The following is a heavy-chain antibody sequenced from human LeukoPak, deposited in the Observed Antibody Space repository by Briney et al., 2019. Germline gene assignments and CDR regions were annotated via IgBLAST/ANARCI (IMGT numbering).Heavy chain of an antibody. CDR3: AREVRYFDWVDYYDGMDV. Sequence: SETLSFTCTVSACSISGNYWSWLPQPQGKGRKWFGYIYYGVSTYSNPSLKSRVTISVDSTSTPFSLKLRSVTAADTAVYYCAREVRYFDWVDYYDGMDVWGQGTTVTVSS. V-gene: IGHV4-59*01. CDR2: IYYGVST. J-gene: IGHJ6*02. CDR1: ACSISGNY. D-gene: IGHD3-9*01.